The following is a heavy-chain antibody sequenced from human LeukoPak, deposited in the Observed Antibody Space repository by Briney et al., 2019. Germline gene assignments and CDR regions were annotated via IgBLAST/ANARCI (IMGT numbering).Heavy chain of an antibody. CDR2: INPDSGGT. D-gene: IGHD2-8*01. V-gene: IGHV1-2*02. Sequence: ASVKVSCKASRYSFTGHYMHWVRQAPGQGLEWMVWINPDSGGTNYAQKFQGRVTMTRDTSISRAYMELSRLRSDDTAVYYCARDLSGVFDYWGQGTLVTVSS. J-gene: IGHJ4*02. CDR1: RYSFTGHY. CDR3: ARDLSGVFDY.